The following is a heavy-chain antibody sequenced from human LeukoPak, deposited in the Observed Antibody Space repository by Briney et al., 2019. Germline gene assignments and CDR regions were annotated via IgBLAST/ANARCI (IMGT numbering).Heavy chain of an antibody. D-gene: IGHD3-9*01. CDR3: AKDRLHYDILTGFDY. CDR1: GFTFSSYG. V-gene: IGHV3-23*01. Sequence: PGGSLRLSCAASGFTFSSYGMSWVRQAPGKGLEWVSGLSGSGGTTYYVDPVKGRFTISRDNSKNTLYLQMNSLRAEDTALYYCAKDRLHYDILTGFDYWGQGILVTV. J-gene: IGHJ4*02. CDR2: LSGSGGTT.